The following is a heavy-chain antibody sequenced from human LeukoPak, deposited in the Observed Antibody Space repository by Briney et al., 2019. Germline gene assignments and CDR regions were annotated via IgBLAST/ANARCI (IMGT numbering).Heavy chain of an antibody. V-gene: IGHV3-7*01. J-gene: IGHJ6*04. CDR2: IKQDGSET. D-gene: IGHD3-10*02. CDR1: GFIFSNFS. CDR3: AELGITMIGGV. Sequence: GGSLRLSCEASGFIFSNFSMTWVRQAPGKGLGWVANIKQDGSETYYVDSVKGRFTISRDNAKNSLYLQMNSLRAEDTAVYYCAELGITMIGGVWGKGTTVTISS.